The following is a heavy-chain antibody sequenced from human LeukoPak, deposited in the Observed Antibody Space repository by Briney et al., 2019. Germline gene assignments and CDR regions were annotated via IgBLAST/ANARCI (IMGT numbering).Heavy chain of an antibody. CDR2: ICPGDSDT. CDR1: GYSFTSYW. V-gene: IGHV5-51*01. D-gene: IGHD6-19*01. J-gene: IGHJ5*02. Sequence: GESLKISCKGSGYSFTSYWIGWVRQMPGKGLEWMGIICPGDSDTRYSPSFQGQVTISADKSISTAYLQWSSLKASDTAMYYCARVIAVAGRGNWFDPWGQGTLVTVSS. CDR3: ARVIAVAGRGNWFDP.